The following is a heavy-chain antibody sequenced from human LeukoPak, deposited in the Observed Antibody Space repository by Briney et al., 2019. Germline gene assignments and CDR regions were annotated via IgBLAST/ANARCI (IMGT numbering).Heavy chain of an antibody. D-gene: IGHD6-6*01. CDR1: GFTFSSYS. Sequence: GGSLRLSCAASGFTFSSYSMNWVRQAPGKGLEWVSSISSSSSYIYYADSVKGRFTISRDSAKNSLYLQMNSLRAEDTAVYYCARDSAARPPFDPWGQGTLVTVSS. CDR3: ARDSAARPPFDP. V-gene: IGHV3-21*01. J-gene: IGHJ5*02. CDR2: ISSSSSYI.